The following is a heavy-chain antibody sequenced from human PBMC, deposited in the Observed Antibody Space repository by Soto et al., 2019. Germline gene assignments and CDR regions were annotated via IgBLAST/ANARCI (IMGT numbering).Heavy chain of an antibody. CDR1: GFTFINNA. Sequence: VSLRLSCAASGFTFINNAMSWVRQAPGKGLEWVSAISGGGITNYADSVKGRFTISRDNSKNTLYLQMNSLRDEDTAVYYCAKDWISGSYQCWGKGALVTVSS. CDR2: ISGGGIT. D-gene: IGHD2-15*01. V-gene: IGHV3-23*01. J-gene: IGHJ4*02. CDR3: AKDWISGSYQC.